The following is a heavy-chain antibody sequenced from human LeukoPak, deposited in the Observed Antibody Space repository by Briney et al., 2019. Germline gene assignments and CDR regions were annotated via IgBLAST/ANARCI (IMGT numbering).Heavy chain of an antibody. D-gene: IGHD3-3*01. J-gene: IGHJ4*02. V-gene: IGHV4-34*01. Sequence: PSETLSLTCAVYGGSFSGYYWSWIRQPPGKGLEWIGEINHSGSTNYNPSLKSRVTISVDTSKNQFSLKLSSVTAADTAVYYCARGGRIFAPIWSGYYKEYYFDYWGQGTLVTVSS. CDR3: ARGGRIFAPIWSGYYKEYYFDY. CDR1: GGSFSGYY. CDR2: INHSGST.